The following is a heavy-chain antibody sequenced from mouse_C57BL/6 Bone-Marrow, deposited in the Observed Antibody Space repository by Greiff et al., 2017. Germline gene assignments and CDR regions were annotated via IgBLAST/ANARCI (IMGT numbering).Heavy chain of an antibody. CDR2: ISSGGDYI. J-gene: IGHJ1*03. V-gene: IGHV5-9-1*02. CDR3: TRAEGGASYWYFDV. CDR1: GFTFSSYA. Sequence: EVKLVESGEGLVKPGGSLKLSCAASGFTFSSYAMSWVRQTPEKRLAWVAYISSGGDYIYYADTVKGRFTISRDNARNTLYLQMSSLKSEDTALYYCTRAEGGASYWYFDVWGTGTTVTVSS. D-gene: IGHD6-1*01.